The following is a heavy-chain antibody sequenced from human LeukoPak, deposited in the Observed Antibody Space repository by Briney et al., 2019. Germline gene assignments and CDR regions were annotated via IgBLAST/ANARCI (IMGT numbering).Heavy chain of an antibody. J-gene: IGHJ4*02. D-gene: IGHD3-22*01. CDR3: ARGAHYYDSSGFYADFDY. V-gene: IGHV3-7*01. CDR1: GFTFSSYW. Sequence: GGSLRLSCVASGFTFSSYWMSWVRQAPGKGLEWVANIKQDGSEENYVDSVKGRFTISRDNAKNSLYLQMNSLRAEDTAVYYCARGAHYYDSSGFYADFDYWGQGTLVTVSS. CDR2: IKQDGSEE.